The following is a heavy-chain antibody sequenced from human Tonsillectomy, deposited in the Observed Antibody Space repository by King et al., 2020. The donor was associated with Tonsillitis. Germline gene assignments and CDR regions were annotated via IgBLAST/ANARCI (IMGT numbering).Heavy chain of an antibody. V-gene: IGHV4-4*07. D-gene: IGHD3-3*01. J-gene: IGHJ4*02. CDR3: ARVKAGPTIVGVVTNFGFDY. CDR2: IYTSGST. CDR1: GGSISSYY. Sequence: VQLQESGPGLVKPSETLSLTCTVSGGSISSYYWSWLRQPAGKGLEWIGRIYTSGSTNYNPSLKTRVTMSVDTSKNQFSLKLSSVTAAATAVYYCARVKAGPTIVGVVTNFGFDYWGQGTLVTVSS.